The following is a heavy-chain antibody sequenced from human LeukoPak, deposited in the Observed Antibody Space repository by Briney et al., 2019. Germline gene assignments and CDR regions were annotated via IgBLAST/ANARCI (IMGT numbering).Heavy chain of an antibody. J-gene: IGHJ3*02. CDR2: IYYSGNT. D-gene: IGHD3-22*01. V-gene: IGHV4-39*01. CDR1: GGSISSSSYY. Sequence: PSETLSLTCTVSGGSISSSSYYWGWIRQPPGKGLEWIGSIYYSGNTYYNPSLKSRVTISVDTSKNQFLLKLSSVTAADTAVYYCARHDSSGPYNAFDIWGQGTMVTVSS. CDR3: ARHDSSGPYNAFDI.